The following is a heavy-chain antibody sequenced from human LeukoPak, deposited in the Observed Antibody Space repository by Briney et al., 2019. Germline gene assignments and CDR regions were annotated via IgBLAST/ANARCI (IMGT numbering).Heavy chain of an antibody. CDR1: SGAISRSH. CDR2: IYSSGST. D-gene: IGHD3-22*01. V-gene: IGHV4-59*01. CDR3: ARIFTDSSTYYSEY. Sequence: SETLSLTCTVASGAISRSHWSWIRQPPGKGLEWIGYIYSSGSTNYNPSLKSRVTISVDTSKNQFSLKLSSVTAADTAVYYCARIFTDSSTYYSEYWGQGTLVTVSS. J-gene: IGHJ4*02.